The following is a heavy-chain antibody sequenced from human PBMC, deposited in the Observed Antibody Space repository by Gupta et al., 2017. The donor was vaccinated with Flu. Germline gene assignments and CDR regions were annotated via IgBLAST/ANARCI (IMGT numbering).Heavy chain of an antibody. Sequence: GGGVVQPGTSLRLSCAASGFTFSSYGMPWVRQAPGKGLQWVAVMSYDGSNKYYADSAKGRFTISRDNSKNTLYLQISSLRVEDTAVYYCAKDLMDFDILTRYHIPSENYGLDVWGQGTTVTVSS. CDR3: AKDLMDFDILTRYHIPSENYGLDV. CDR1: GFTFSSYG. J-gene: IGHJ6*02. D-gene: IGHD2-2*01. V-gene: IGHV3-30*18. CDR2: MSYDGSNK.